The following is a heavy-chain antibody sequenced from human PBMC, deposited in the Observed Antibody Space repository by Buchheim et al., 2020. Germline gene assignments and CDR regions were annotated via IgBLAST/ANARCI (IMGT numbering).Heavy chain of an antibody. CDR3: ARDDDTNSRYSRLLF. Sequence: QLVESGGGVVQSGESLGLSCAASGFTFSRYGMHWVRQAPGKGLEWVAVLWSDGTKKYYADSVKGRFTISRDTSTNTLYLQMNSLRAEDTAVYYCARDDDTNSRYSRLLFRGQGTL. J-gene: IGHJ4*02. D-gene: IGHD2-15*01. CDR2: LWSDGTKK. CDR1: GFTFSRYG. V-gene: IGHV3-33*01.